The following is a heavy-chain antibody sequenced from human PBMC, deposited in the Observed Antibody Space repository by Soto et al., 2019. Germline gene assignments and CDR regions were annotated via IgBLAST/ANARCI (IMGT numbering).Heavy chain of an antibody. J-gene: IGHJ6*02. D-gene: IGHD4-17*01. CDR3: ARERACGDYGCWDHYYYGMDV. V-gene: IGHV1-18*01. CDR2: ISAYNGNT. CDR1: GYTFTSYG. Sequence: ASVKVSCKASGYTFTSYGISWVRQAPGQGLEWMGWISAYNGNTNYAQKLQGRVTMTTDTSTSTAYMELRSLRSDDTAVYYCARERACGDYGCWDHYYYGMDVWGQGTKVTVSS.